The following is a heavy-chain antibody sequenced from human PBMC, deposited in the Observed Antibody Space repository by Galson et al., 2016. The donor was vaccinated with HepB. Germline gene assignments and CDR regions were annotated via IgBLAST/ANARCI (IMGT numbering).Heavy chain of an antibody. CDR3: VTSQGY. CDR2: INPDGNEK. V-gene: IGHV3-7*03. Sequence: SLRLSCAVSGLKFSTYWMTWVHQAPGKGLEWVATINPDGNEKAYVDSVKGRFTMSRDNAKDSLHLQMNSLRAEDTGVYYCVTSQGYLSQGTLVTVSS. CDR1: GLKFSTYW. J-gene: IGHJ4*02.